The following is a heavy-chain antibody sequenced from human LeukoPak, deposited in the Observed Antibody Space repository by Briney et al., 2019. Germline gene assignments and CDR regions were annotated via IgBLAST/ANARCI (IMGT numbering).Heavy chain of an antibody. CDR2: IYYSGST. J-gene: IGHJ4*02. CDR3: ASLVRGVIWSYFDY. V-gene: IGHV4-59*01. Sequence: PSETLSLTCTVSGGSISSYYWSWIRQPPGKGLEWIGYIYYSGSTNYNPSLKSRVTISVDTSKNQFSLKLSSVTAADTAVYYCASLVRGVIWSYFDYWGQGTLVTVSS. CDR1: GGSISSYY. D-gene: IGHD3-10*01.